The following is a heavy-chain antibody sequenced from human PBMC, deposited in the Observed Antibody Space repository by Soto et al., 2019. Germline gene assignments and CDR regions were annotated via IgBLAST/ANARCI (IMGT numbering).Heavy chain of an antibody. J-gene: IGHJ4*02. D-gene: IGHD4-17*01. Sequence: QVQLVESGGGVVQPGRSLRLSCAASGFTFSSYAMHWVRQAPGKGLEWVAVISYDGSNKYYADSVKGRFTISRDNSKNTLYLQMNSLRAEDTAVYYWARAGAYGGKELDYWGQGTLVTV. CDR2: ISYDGSNK. CDR3: ARAGAYGGKELDY. V-gene: IGHV3-30-3*01. CDR1: GFTFSSYA.